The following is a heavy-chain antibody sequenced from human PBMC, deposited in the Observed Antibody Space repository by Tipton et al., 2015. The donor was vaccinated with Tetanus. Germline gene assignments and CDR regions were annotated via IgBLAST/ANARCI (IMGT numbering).Heavy chain of an antibody. CDR2: ISNDGSAT. CDR3: AKDGGTSGWYIHFDY. Sequence: SLRLSCAASGFTFSSYWMHWVRQAPGKGLVWVARISNDGSATNYADSVKGRFTISRDNAKDTLYLQMNSLRAEDTAVYYCAKDGGTSGWYIHFDYWGQGTLVTVSS. J-gene: IGHJ4*02. V-gene: IGHV3-74*01. CDR1: GFTFSSYW. D-gene: IGHD6-19*01.